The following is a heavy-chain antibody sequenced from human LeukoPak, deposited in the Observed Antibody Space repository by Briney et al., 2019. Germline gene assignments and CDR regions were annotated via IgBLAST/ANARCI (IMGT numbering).Heavy chain of an antibody. Sequence: GGSLRLSCAASGFTFSNAWMSWVRQAPGKGLEWVGRIKSKTDGGTTDYATPVKGRFTISRDDSKNTLYLQMNSLRAEDTAVYYCARERGVGATSSGLDWGQGTLVTVSS. D-gene: IGHD1-26*01. J-gene: IGHJ4*02. CDR2: IKSKTDGGTT. V-gene: IGHV3-15*01. CDR1: GFTFSNAW. CDR3: ARERGVGATSSGLD.